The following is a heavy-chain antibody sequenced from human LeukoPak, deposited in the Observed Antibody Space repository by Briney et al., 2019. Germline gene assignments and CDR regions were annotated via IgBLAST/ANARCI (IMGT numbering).Heavy chain of an antibody. V-gene: IGHV3-7*03. D-gene: IGHD3-22*01. CDR3: AGWTLLRYNYYYAMDV. Sequence: GGSLRLSCAASGFTFSSYWMSWVRQAPGKGLEWVANIKQDGSEKYYVDSVKGRFTISRDNAKNSLYLQMNSLRAEDTAVYYCAGWTLLRYNYYYAMDVWGQGTTVTVSS. CDR2: IKQDGSEK. J-gene: IGHJ6*02. CDR1: GFTFSSYW.